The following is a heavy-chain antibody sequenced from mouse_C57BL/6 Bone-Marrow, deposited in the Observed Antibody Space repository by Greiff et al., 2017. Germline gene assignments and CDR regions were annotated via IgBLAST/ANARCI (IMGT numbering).Heavy chain of an antibody. V-gene: IGHV1-64*01. CDR2: IHPNSGST. Sequence: VQLQQPGAELVKPGASVKLSCKASGYTFTSYWMHWVKQRPGQGLEWIGMIHPNSGSTNYNEKFKSKATLTVDKSSSTAYMKLSSLTSEDSAVYYCARSRGWPFFDYWGQGTTLTVSS. CDR3: ARSRGWPFFDY. J-gene: IGHJ2*01. CDR1: GYTFTSYW. D-gene: IGHD2-3*01.